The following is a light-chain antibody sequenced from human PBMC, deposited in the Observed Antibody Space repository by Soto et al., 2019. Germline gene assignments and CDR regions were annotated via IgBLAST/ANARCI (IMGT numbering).Light chain of an antibody. CDR1: QNINTY. CDR2: DAA. V-gene: IGKV1-39*01. CDR3: QQTSSAPFT. Sequence: DIQMTQSPYSLSAAVGDRVTIACRASQNINTYLNCYHQKPGKAPKLLIFDAASLQRGVPSRFSGGGSRTDFTLTITRLQPEDFATYNCQQTSSAPFTFGTGTKVDIK. J-gene: IGKJ3*01.